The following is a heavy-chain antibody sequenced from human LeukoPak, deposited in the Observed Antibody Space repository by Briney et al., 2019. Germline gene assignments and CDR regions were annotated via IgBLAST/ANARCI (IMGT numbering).Heavy chain of an antibody. V-gene: IGHV3-21*01. CDR3: ARAGRISRTYYYDSSGYSP. Sequence: PGGSLRLSCAASGFTFSSYSMNWARQAPGKGLEWVSSISSSSSYIYYADSVKGRFTISRDNAKNSLYLQMNSLRAEDTAVYYCARAGRISRTYYYDSSGYSPWGQGTLVTVSS. D-gene: IGHD3-22*01. CDR2: ISSSSSYI. CDR1: GFTFSSYS. J-gene: IGHJ5*02.